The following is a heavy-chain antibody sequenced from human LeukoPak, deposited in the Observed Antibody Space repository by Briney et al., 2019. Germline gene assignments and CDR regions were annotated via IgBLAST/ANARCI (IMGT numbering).Heavy chain of an antibody. CDR3: ARDFIAAAGEWFDP. J-gene: IGHJ5*02. V-gene: IGHV4-4*07. Sequence: SETLSLTCTVSGGSISSYYWSWIRQPAGKGLEWIGRIYTSGSTNYNPSLKSRVTMSIDTSKNQFSLKLSSVTAADTAVYYRARDFIAAAGEWFDPWGQGTLVTVSS. CDR2: IYTSGST. D-gene: IGHD6-13*01. CDR1: GGSISSYY.